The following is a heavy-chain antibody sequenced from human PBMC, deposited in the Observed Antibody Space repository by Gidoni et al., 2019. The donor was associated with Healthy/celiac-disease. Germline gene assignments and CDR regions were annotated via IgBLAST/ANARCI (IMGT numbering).Heavy chain of an antibody. D-gene: IGHD3-22*01. Sequence: EVQLLESGGGLVQPGGSLRLSCAASGFTFSRSAMSWVRQAPGKGLEWVSAISGSGGSTYYADSVKGRFTISRDNSKNTLYLQMNSLRAEDTAVYYCAKDWYYDTNARDWYFDLWGRGTLVTVSS. CDR2: ISGSGGST. CDR3: AKDWYYDTNARDWYFDL. J-gene: IGHJ2*01. V-gene: IGHV3-23*01. CDR1: GFTFSRSA.